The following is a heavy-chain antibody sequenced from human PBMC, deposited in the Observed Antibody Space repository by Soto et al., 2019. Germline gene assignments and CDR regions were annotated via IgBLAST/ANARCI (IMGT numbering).Heavy chain of an antibody. D-gene: IGHD3-10*02. Sequence: QVQLQESGPGLVKPSETLSLTCTVSGASISSNYWSWIRQPPGEGLEWIGYIHYSGSTKYNASLQRRVTISMDTSKNQCSVKLTSVTAADTAVYYCARGGCSSCWFDPWGQGTLVTVSS. J-gene: IGHJ5*02. CDR1: GASISSNY. CDR3: ARGGCSSCWFDP. V-gene: IGHV4-59*01. CDR2: IHYSGST.